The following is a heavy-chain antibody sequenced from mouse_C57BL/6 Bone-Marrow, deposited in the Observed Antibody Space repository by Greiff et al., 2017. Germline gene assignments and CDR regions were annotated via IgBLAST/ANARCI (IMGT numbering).Heavy chain of an antibody. CDR3: ASFTTVDAMDY. Sequence: EVQLQQSGPELVKPGASVKISCKASGYTFTDYYMNWVKQSHGKSLEWIGDINPNNGGTSYNQKFKGKATSTVDKSSSTAYMELRSLTSEDSAVYYCASFTTVDAMDYWGQGTSVTVSS. V-gene: IGHV1-26*01. CDR2: INPNNGGT. CDR1: GYTFTDYY. D-gene: IGHD1-1*01. J-gene: IGHJ4*01.